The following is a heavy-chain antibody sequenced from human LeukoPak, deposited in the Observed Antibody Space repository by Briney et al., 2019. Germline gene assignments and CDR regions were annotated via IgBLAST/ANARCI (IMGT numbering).Heavy chain of an antibody. D-gene: IGHD2-2*01. V-gene: IGHV4-39*07. CDR1: GGSISSGGYY. J-gene: IGHJ4*02. CDR2: INHSGST. CDR3: ARVDVVVVPAAMLGAPRD. Sequence: PSETLSLTCTVSGGSISSGGYYWSWIRQPPGKGLEWIGEINHSGSTNYNPSLKSRVTISVDTSKNQFSLKLSSVTAADTAVYYCARVDVVVVPAAMLGAPRDWGQGTLVTVSS.